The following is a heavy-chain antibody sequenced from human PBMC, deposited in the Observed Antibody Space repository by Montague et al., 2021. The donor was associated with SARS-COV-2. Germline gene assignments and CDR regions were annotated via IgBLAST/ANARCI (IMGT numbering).Heavy chain of an antibody. Sequence: TLSLTCSVSGGSMTSALYYWSWIPQRPGKGLVWIAYINSSGRTNYNSSLRSRLSISLDASNSQFSLKLSSATAADTAVYYCARKDIALGYGVDAWGQGTTVTVSS. V-gene: IGHV4-31*03. D-gene: IGHD5-12*01. J-gene: IGHJ6*02. CDR3: ARKDIALGYGVDA. CDR2: INSSGRT. CDR1: GGSMTSALYY.